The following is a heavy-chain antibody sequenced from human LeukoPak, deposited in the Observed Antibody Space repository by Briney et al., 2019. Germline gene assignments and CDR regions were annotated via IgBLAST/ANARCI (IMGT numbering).Heavy chain of an antibody. Sequence: SETLSLTCTVSGGSISSSSYYWGWIRQPPGKGLEWIGEINHSGSTNYNPSLKSRVTISVDTSKNQFSLKLSSVTAADTAVYYCASSHYGSGSYNFDYWGQGTLVTVSS. CDR1: GGSISSSSYY. J-gene: IGHJ4*02. D-gene: IGHD3-10*01. V-gene: IGHV4-39*07. CDR3: ASSHYGSGSYNFDY. CDR2: INHSGST.